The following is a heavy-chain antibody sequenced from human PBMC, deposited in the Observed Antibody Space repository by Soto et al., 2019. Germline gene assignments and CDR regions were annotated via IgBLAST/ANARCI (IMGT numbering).Heavy chain of an antibody. D-gene: IGHD6-19*01. J-gene: IGHJ4*02. V-gene: IGHV4-4*02. CDR1: GASISSSEW. Sequence: SETLSLTCVVSGASISSSEWWTWVRQPPGKGLEWIGHIYHSGSTRYNPSLNSRVIISVDKSKNHFSLNLNSVTAADTAMYYCARVGISGYFDYWGQGTLVTVSS. CDR2: IYHSGST. CDR3: ARVGISGYFDY.